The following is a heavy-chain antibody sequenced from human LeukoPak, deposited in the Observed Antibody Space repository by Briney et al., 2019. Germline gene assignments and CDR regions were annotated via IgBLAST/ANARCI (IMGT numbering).Heavy chain of an antibody. D-gene: IGHD1-7*01. CDR2: IGSSSSTI. CDR3: ARERELELLPSGYYYGMDV. J-gene: IGHJ6*02. CDR1: GFTFSSYG. V-gene: IGHV3-48*01. Sequence: GRSLRLSCAASGFTFSSYGMHWVRQAPGKGLEWVSYIGSSSSTIYYADSVKGRFTISRDNAKNSLYLQMNSLRAEDTAVYYCARERELELLPSGYYYGMDVWGQGTTVTVSS.